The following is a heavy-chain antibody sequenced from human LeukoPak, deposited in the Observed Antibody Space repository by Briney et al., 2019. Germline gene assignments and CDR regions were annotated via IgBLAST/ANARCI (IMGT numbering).Heavy chain of an antibody. J-gene: IGHJ4*02. CDR1: GYTFTSYG. CDR2: ISAYNGNT. Sequence: GASVKVSCKASGYTFTSYGISWVRQAPGQGLEWMGWISAYNGNTNYAQKLQGRGTMTTDTSTSTAYMELRSLRSDDTAVYYCARDSESGYEFLRDYWGQGTLVTVSS. CDR3: ARDSESGYEFLRDY. V-gene: IGHV1-18*01. D-gene: IGHD5-12*01.